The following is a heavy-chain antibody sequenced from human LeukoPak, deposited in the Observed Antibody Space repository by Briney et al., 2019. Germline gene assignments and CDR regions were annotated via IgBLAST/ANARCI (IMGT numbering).Heavy chain of an antibody. CDR2: IWYDGSNK. D-gene: IGHD5-18*01. CDR3: AKDMGPYSYALDY. J-gene: IGHJ4*02. Sequence: GGSLRLSCAASGFTFSSYGMHWVRQAPGKGLEWVAVIWYDGSNKYYADSVKGRFTISRDNSKNTLYLQMNSLRAEDTAVYYCAKDMGPYSYALDYWGQGTLVSVSS. V-gene: IGHV3-33*06. CDR1: GFTFSSYG.